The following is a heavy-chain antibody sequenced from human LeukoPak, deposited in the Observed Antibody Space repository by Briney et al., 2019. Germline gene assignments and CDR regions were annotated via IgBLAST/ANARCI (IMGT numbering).Heavy chain of an antibody. Sequence: SVKVSCKASGGTFSSYAISWVRQAPGQGLEWMGRIIPILGIANYAQKFQGRVTITADKSTSTAYMELSSLRSEDTAVYYCARDPLIPRQRGGSCYSLDYWGQGTLVTVSS. CDR3: ARDPLIPRQRGGSCYSLDY. D-gene: IGHD2-15*01. CDR1: GGTFSSYA. V-gene: IGHV1-69*04. CDR2: IIPILGIA. J-gene: IGHJ4*02.